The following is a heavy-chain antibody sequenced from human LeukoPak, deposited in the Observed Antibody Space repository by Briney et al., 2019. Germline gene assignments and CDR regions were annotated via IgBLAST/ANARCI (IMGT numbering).Heavy chain of an antibody. D-gene: IGHD7-27*01. Sequence: SETLSLTCTISGVSVSDYYWSWIRQSPGKGLEWIGYTYHTGSTSYSPSLKSRVTISADTSQNQFSLKMSPVTAADTAVYYCASRKLGNDYWGQGTLVTVSS. J-gene: IGHJ4*02. CDR2: TYHTGST. CDR3: ASRKLGNDY. CDR1: GVSVSDYY. V-gene: IGHV4-59*02.